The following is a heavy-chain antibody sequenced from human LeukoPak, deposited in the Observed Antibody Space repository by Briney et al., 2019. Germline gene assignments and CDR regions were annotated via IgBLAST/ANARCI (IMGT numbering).Heavy chain of an antibody. J-gene: IGHJ3*02. D-gene: IGHD3-22*01. CDR3: ARLPGSYYEGAFDI. CDR2: IYPGDSDT. CDR1: GSSFTSYW. Sequence: GEPLRISCKGSGSSFTSYWIGWVRQMPGKGLEWMGIIYPGDSDTRYSPSFQGQVTISADKSISTAYLQWSSLKASDTAMYYCARLPGSYYEGAFDIWGQGTMVTVSS. V-gene: IGHV5-51*01.